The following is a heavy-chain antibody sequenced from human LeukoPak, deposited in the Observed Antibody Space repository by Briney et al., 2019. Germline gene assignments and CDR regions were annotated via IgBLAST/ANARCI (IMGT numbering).Heavy chain of an antibody. CDR2: INPSGGTT. CDR1: GHTFTSFY. J-gene: IGHJ6*02. Sequence: ASVKVSCKASGHTFTSFYIHWVRQAPGQGLEWMGLINPSGGTTSYAQKFQGRVTMSRDTSTSTVYMELSSLRSEDTAVYYCARPDIVGATDPYYYGMDVWGQGTTVTVSS. V-gene: IGHV1-46*01. CDR3: ARPDIVGATDPYYYGMDV. D-gene: IGHD1-26*01.